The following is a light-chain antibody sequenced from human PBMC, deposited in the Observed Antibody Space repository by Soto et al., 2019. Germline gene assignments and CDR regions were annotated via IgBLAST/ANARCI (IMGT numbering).Light chain of an antibody. Sequence: EIVLTQSPATLSLSPGERATLSCRASQSVSSYLAWYQQKPGQAPRLLVYDASNRATAVPPRFSGSGSGTDVSLTTSSREAEDVAAYYCRQRSSWSPITFGQGTRLEIK. CDR3: RQRSSWSPIT. J-gene: IGKJ5*01. CDR2: DAS. V-gene: IGKV3-11*01. CDR1: QSVSSY.